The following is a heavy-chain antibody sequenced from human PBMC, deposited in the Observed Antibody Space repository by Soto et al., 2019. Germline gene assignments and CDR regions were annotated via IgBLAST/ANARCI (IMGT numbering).Heavy chain of an antibody. Sequence: PGGSLRLSCAASGFTFSSYGMHWARQAPGKGLDWVAVISYDGSNKYYADSVKGRFTISKDNSKNTLYLQMNSLRAEDTAVYYCAKDMEGVVGATRYNSFDPWGQGTLVTVPQ. CDR1: GFTFSSYG. CDR2: ISYDGSNK. V-gene: IGHV3-30*18. CDR3: AKDMEGVVGATRYNSFDP. J-gene: IGHJ5*02. D-gene: IGHD1-26*01.